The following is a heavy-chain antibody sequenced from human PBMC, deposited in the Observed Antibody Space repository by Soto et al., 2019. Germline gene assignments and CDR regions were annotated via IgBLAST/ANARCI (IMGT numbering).Heavy chain of an antibody. D-gene: IGHD6-19*01. V-gene: IGHV3-53*01. Sequence: GGSLRLSCAVAGFTVSDSMSWVRQAPGKGLECVSFIHSDGSTHYTDSVRGRFTISRDNSKNTLYLQMDRLRVDDTAVYFCARDASGPFDYWGQGTLVTVSS. CDR2: IHSDGST. CDR3: ARDASGPFDY. J-gene: IGHJ4*02. CDR1: GFTVSDS.